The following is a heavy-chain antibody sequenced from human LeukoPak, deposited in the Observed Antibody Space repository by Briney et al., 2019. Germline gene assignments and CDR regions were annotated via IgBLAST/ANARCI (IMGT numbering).Heavy chain of an antibody. J-gene: IGHJ3*02. CDR1: GGSISSYY. Sequence: PSETLSLTCTVSGGSISSYYWSWIRQPPGKGLEWIGYIYYSGSTSYNPSLKSRVTISVDTSKKQFSLKLSSVTAADAAFYYCARYIVSYPHDAFDIWGQGTMVTVSS. CDR2: IYYSGST. D-gene: IGHD1-26*01. CDR3: ARYIVSYPHDAFDI. V-gene: IGHV4-59*01.